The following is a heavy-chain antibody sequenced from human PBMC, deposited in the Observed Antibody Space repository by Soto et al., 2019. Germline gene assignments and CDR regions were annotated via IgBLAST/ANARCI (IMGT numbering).Heavy chain of an antibody. D-gene: IGHD2-8*02. J-gene: IGHJ4*02. CDR1: GFTFSSCA. V-gene: IGHV3-30*18. Sequence: GGSLRLSXVASGFTFSSCAMHWVRQVPGKGLEWLAVVTHDGSLYPYADSVKGRFSISRDNSRKTLYLQMNSLRPEDTAVYYCVKDRSDTWSFDYWGQGTLVTVSS. CDR2: VTHDGSLY. CDR3: VKDRSDTWSFDY.